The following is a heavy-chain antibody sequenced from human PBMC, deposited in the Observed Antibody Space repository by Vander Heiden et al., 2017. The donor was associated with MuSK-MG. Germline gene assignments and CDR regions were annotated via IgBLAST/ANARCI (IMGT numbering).Heavy chain of an antibody. V-gene: IGHV1-18*01. D-gene: IGHD7-27*01. Sequence: QVQLVQSGGEVKKPGASMKVSCKASGYTFTIYGLTWVRQAPGQGLEWMGWISGYNGNTDYAQNLQGRVTMTRDTSTSTAYMELRSLRSDDTAVYYCARGRLGSGYYNYGMDVWGQGTTVTVSS. CDR3: ARGRLGSGYYNYGMDV. CDR1: GYTFTIYG. J-gene: IGHJ6*02. CDR2: ISGYNGNT.